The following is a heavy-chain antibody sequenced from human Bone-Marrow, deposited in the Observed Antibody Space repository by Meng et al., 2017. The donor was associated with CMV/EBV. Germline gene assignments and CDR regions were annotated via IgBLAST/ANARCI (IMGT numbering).Heavy chain of an antibody. D-gene: IGHD2-21*01. CDR3: ARKIGQCGGDCYVDY. V-gene: IGHV4-39*01. CDR1: GGSISSSSYS. CDR2: MYYSGST. Sequence: SETLSLTCTVSGGSISSSSYSWGWIRQPPGKGLQWIGSMYYSGSTYYNPSLKSRVTMSVDTSKNQFSLKLSSVTAADTAVYYCARKIGQCGGDCYVDYWGQGTRVTGSS. J-gene: IGHJ4*02.